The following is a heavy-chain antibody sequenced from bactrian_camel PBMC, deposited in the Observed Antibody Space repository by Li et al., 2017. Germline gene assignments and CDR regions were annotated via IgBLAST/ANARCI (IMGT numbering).Heavy chain of an antibody. Sequence: HVQLVESGGGSVRPGGSLTLACQASELNTCMAWFRQAPGKEREAVATIVGDDSTSYLDSVKGRFTISQDVDKNTLTLQMNNLEPDDTGIYVCASSHPAMPSDCTLNTPLDYWGLGTQVTVS. D-gene: IGHD1*01. CDR2: IVGDDST. CDR3: ASSHPAMPSDCTLNTPLDY. J-gene: IGHJ4*01. CDR1: ELNTC. V-gene: IGHV3S53*01.